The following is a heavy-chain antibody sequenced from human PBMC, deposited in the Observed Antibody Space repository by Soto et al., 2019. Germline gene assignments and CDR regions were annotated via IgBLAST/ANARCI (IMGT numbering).Heavy chain of an antibody. J-gene: IGHJ6*02. Sequence: TLSLTCTISGGSISSYYWSWIRQPPGKGLEWIGYIYYSGSTNYNPSLKSRVTISVDTSKNQFSLKLSSVTAADTAVYYCARVQGSSQRYYYYGMDVWGQGTTVTVSS. D-gene: IGHD6-13*01. CDR2: IYYSGST. CDR3: ARVQGSSQRYYYYGMDV. V-gene: IGHV4-59*01. CDR1: GGSISSYY.